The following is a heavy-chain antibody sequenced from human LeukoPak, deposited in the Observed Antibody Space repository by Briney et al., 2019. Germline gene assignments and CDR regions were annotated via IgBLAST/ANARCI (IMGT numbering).Heavy chain of an antibody. Sequence: SQTLSLTCAVSGGSISSGGYSWSWIRQPPGKGLEWIGYIYHSGSTYYNPSLKSRVTISVDRSKNQFSLKLSSVTAADTAVYCCARVGSSGYYAAFDIWGQGTMVTVSS. CDR3: ARVGSSGYYAAFDI. J-gene: IGHJ3*02. V-gene: IGHV4-30-2*01. CDR2: IYHSGST. CDR1: GGSISSGGYS. D-gene: IGHD3-22*01.